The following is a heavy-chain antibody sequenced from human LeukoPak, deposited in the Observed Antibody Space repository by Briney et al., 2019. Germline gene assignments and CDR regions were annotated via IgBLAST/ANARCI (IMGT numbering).Heavy chain of an antibody. Sequence: GGSLRLSCAASGFTFSSYAMSWVRQAPGKGLEWVSAISGSGGSTYYADSVKGRFTISRDNSKNTLYLQMNSLRAEDTAVYYCAKTXNDFWSGXLYYYXYXXMDVWGXXTXVXVSS. CDR1: GFTFSSYA. D-gene: IGHD3-3*01. J-gene: IGHJ6*02. CDR3: AKTXNDFWSGXLYYYXYXXMDV. CDR2: ISGSGGST. V-gene: IGHV3-23*01.